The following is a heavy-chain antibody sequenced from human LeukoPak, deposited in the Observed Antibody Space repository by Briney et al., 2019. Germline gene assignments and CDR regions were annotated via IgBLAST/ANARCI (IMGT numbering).Heavy chain of an antibody. CDR1: GGSISSSSYY. J-gene: IGHJ4*02. D-gene: IGHD3-22*01. CDR3: ARGSYYYDSSVGTFDY. CDR2: IYYSGST. V-gene: IGHV4-39*07. Sequence: ETLSLTCTVSGGSISSSSYYWGWIRQPPGKGLEWIGSIYYSGSTYYNPSLKSRVIISVDTSKNQFSLKLSSVTAADTAVYYCARGSYYYDSSVGTFDYWGQGTLVTVSS.